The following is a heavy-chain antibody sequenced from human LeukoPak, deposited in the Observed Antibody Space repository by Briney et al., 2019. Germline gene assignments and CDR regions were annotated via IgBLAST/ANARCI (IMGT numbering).Heavy chain of an antibody. Sequence: GGSLRLSCAASGFTFSSYSMNWVRQAPGKGLEWVSSISSSSGYIYYADSVKGRFTISRDNAKNSLYLQMNSLRAEDTAVYYCARDNGDYVDYWGQGTLVTVSS. J-gene: IGHJ4*02. CDR3: ARDNGDYVDY. CDR2: ISSSSGYI. D-gene: IGHD4-17*01. CDR1: GFTFSSYS. V-gene: IGHV3-21*01.